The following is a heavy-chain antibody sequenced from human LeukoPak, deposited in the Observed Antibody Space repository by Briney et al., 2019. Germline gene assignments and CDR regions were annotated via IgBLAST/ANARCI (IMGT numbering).Heavy chain of an antibody. D-gene: IGHD1-26*01. CDR2: IGGDGLTT. CDR1: GFTFGSYS. Sequence: GGSLRLSCAASGFTFGSYSMHWVRQAPGKGPEFVSVIGGDGLTTFYADSVKDRFTISRDNSKSTLYLEMGSLRAEDMAVYYCAREGGGSGLWYYDLWGRVTLVTVSS. CDR3: AREGGGSGLWYYDL. J-gene: IGHJ2*01. V-gene: IGHV3-64*02.